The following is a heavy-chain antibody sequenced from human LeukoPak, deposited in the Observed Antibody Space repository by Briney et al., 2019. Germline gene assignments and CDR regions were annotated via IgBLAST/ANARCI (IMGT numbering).Heavy chain of an antibody. CDR2: ISYDGSNK. J-gene: IGHJ3*02. V-gene: IGHV3-30*18. CDR1: GFTFSSYG. Sequence: PGGSLRLSCAASGFTFSSYGMHWVRQAPGKGLEWVAVISYDGSNKYYADSVKGRFTISRDNSKNTLYLQMNSLRAEGTAVYYCAKDDYYGSGSYTDAFDIWGQGTMVTVSS. D-gene: IGHD3-10*01. CDR3: AKDDYYGSGSYTDAFDI.